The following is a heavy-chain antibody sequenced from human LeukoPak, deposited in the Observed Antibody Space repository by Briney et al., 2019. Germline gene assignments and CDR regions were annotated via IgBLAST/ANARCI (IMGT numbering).Heavy chain of an antibody. Sequence: SETLSLTCTVSGGSISSGGYYWSWIRQHPGKGLEWIGYIYYSGSTYYNPSLKSRVTISVDTSKNQFSLKLSSVTAADTAVYYCARAFSSSSFYFNYWGQGTLVTVSS. CDR3: ARAFSSSSFYFNY. CDR2: IYYSGST. J-gene: IGHJ4*02. V-gene: IGHV4-31*03. D-gene: IGHD6-6*01. CDR1: GGSISSGGYY.